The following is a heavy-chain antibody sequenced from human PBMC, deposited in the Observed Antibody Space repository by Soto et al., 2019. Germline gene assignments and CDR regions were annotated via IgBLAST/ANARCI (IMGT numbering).Heavy chain of an antibody. V-gene: IGHV1-69*01. CDR3: ATATISPVSATLYHYGMDV. CDR2: IMPVFHTT. Sequence: QVQLVQSGAEVKKPGSSVKVSCQASGGTFNNFAFTWVRQARGQGLEWLGGIMPVFHTTNIAQTFQDRITVTADDFTTTVYMEMTSLRYDDTAVYYCATATISPVSATLYHYGMDVWGQGTTVTVSS. J-gene: IGHJ6*02. CDR1: GGTFNNFA. D-gene: IGHD6-25*01.